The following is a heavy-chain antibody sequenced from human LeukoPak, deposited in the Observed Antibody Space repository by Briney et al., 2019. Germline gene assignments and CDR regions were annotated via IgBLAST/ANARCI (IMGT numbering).Heavy chain of an antibody. CDR3: ARGTWEAAATPHSFDT. CDR2: ISGYNGHT. V-gene: IGHV1-18*01. D-gene: IGHD1-26*01. J-gene: IGHJ4*02. Sequence: GASVKVSCNAFGFSFVSFGFNWVRQAPGQGLEWMGWISGYNGHTRYEQKFHDRVTMTTDSSTSTVHMELRSLRYDDTALYYCARGTWEAAATPHSFDTWGQGTLVLVSS. CDR1: GFSFVSFG.